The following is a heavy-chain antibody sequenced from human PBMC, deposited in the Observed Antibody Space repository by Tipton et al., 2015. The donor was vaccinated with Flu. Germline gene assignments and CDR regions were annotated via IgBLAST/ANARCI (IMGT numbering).Heavy chain of an antibody. CDR2: VYYHGAT. CDR1: GASIRGYF. Sequence: LRLSCTVSGASIRGYFWSWIRQPPGKGLEWIGNVYYHGATNSNPSLKSRLSISADTSKNQFALNLRSVTAADTAVYYCATPDHWGQGTLVTVSS. J-gene: IGHJ4*02. CDR3: ATPDH. V-gene: IGHV4-59*08.